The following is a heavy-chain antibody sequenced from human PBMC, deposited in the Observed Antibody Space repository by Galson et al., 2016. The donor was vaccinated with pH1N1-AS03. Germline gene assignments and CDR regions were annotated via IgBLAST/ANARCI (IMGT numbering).Heavy chain of an antibody. CDR2: IIPIFGTA. V-gene: IGHV1-69*13. J-gene: IGHJ4*02. CDR3: ARGRGYHLRDTTDY. D-gene: IGHD1-26*01. Sequence: SVKVSCKASGGTFNTYAISWVRQAPGQGLEWMGGIIPIFGTANYAQKFQGRVTITADEFMRTVNMELSSLTSEDTAVYYCARGRGYHLRDTTDYWGLGTLVTVSS. CDR1: GGTFNTYA.